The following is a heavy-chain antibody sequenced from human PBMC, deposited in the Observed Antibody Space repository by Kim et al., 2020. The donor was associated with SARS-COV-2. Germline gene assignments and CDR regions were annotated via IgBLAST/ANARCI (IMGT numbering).Heavy chain of an antibody. CDR2: ISWNSGSI. Sequence: GGSLRLSCAASGFTFDDYAMHWVRQAPGKGLEWVSGISWNSGSIGYADSVKGRFTISRDNAKNSLYLQMNSLRAEDTAVYYCAKDIGAGSYDNERYYGM. V-gene: IGHV3-9*01. D-gene: IGHD3-10*01. CDR1: GFTFDDYA. J-gene: IGHJ6*01. CDR3: AKDIGAGSYDNERYYGM.